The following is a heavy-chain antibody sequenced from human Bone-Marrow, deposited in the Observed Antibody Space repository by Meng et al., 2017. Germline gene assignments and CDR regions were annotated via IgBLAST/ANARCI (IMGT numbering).Heavy chain of an antibody. CDR3: ARDGGY. CDR2: INHSGST. D-gene: IGHD3-16*01. CDR1: GGSFSGYY. V-gene: IGHV4-34*01. J-gene: IGHJ4*02. Sequence: QVQLQQWGAGLLKPSETLSLTCAVSGGSFSGYYWSWIRQPPGKGLEWIGEINHSGSTNYNPSLKSRVTISVDTSKNQFSLKLSSVTAADTAVYYCARDGGYWGQGTLVTVSS.